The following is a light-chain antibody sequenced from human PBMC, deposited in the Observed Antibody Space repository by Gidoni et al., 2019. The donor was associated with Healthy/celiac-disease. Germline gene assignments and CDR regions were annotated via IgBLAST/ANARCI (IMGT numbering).Light chain of an antibody. Sequence: DIVMTQSPDSLAVALGERATINCKSSQSVLYSSNNKNYLAWYQQNPGQPPKLLIYWASTRESGVPDRFSGSGSGTDFPLTISSLQAEDVAVYYCQQYYSTPLTFGQGTRLEIK. J-gene: IGKJ5*01. CDR1: QSVLYSSNNKNY. V-gene: IGKV4-1*01. CDR2: WAS. CDR3: QQYYSTPLT.